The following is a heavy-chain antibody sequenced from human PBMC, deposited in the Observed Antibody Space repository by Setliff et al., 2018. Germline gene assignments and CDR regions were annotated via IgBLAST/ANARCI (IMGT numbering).Heavy chain of an antibody. J-gene: IGHJ4*02. CDR3: ATGSLVAAGTGH. V-gene: IGHV7-4-1*02. D-gene: IGHD6-13*01. CDR2: INTDTGKP. Sequence: ASVKVSCKASGYTFNNYAINWVRQAPGQGLEWMGWINTDTGKPTYAQAFTGRIVFSLDPSVSTAYLQISSLKAEDTALYYCATGSLVAAGTGHWGQGTLVTVSS. CDR1: GYTFNNYA.